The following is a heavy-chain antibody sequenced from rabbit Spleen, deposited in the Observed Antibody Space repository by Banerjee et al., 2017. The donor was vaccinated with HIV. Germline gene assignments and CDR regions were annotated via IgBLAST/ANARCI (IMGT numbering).Heavy chain of an antibody. J-gene: IGHJ6*01. CDR2: IDIGTSGFT. D-gene: IGHD1-1*01. CDR3: ARDTSSSFSSYGMDL. CDR1: GVSFSSSSY. V-gene: IGHV1S40*01. Sequence: QSLEESGRDLVKPGASLTLTCTASGVSFSSSSYMCWVRQAPGKGLEWIACIDIGTSGFTYFATWAKGRFTCSKTSSTTVTLQMTRLTAADTATYFCARDTSSSFSSYGMDLWGPGTLVTVS.